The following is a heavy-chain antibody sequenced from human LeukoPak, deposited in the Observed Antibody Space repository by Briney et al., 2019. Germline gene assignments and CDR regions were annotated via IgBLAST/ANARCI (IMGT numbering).Heavy chain of an antibody. J-gene: IGHJ4*02. CDR1: GGSYSGYY. V-gene: IGHV4-34*01. D-gene: IGHD2-2*01. Sequence: SETLSLTCAVYGGSYSGYYWSWIRQPPGKGLEWIGEINHSGSTNYNPSLKSRVTISVDTSKNQFSLKLSSVTAADTAVYYCARGVCSSTSCEPFDYWGQGTLVTVSS. CDR3: ARGVCSSTSCEPFDY. CDR2: INHSGST.